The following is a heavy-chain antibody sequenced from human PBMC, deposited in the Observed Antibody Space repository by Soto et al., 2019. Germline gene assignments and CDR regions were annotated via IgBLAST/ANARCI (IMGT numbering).Heavy chain of an antibody. Sequence: QVHLVQSGAEVKKPGASVNVSCQASGSITNHHMHWVRQAPVQGLEWMGIFNPSGLSTTYAQNFQGRVTITRDMSTSTVKMELSSLTSKVTAVYFCAKLRHRGPIAVVAPLGSWGQGTLVIVSS. V-gene: IGHV1-46*01. J-gene: IGHJ4*02. CDR1: GSITNHH. CDR3: AKLRHRGPIAVVAPLGS. D-gene: IGHD6-19*01. CDR2: FNPSGLST.